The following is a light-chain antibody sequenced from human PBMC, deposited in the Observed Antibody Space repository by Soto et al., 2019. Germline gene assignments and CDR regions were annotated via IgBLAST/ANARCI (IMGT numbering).Light chain of an antibody. J-gene: IGLJ2*01. V-gene: IGLV4-69*01. Sequence: QLVLTQSASAAASMGASVKLTCTLSSGHNSYAIAWHQQQPEKGPRYLMKLNSDGSHSKGDGIPDRFSGSSSGAERYLTISSLQSEDEADYYCQTWATGIHVFGGGTKLTV. CDR2: LNSDGSH. CDR1: SGHNSYA. CDR3: QTWATGIHV.